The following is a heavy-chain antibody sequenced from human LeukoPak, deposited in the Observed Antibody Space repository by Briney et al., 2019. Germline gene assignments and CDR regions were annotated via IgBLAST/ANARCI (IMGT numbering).Heavy chain of an antibody. CDR2: IYTSGST. CDR3: ARVTVVPAAMTSYYYYMDV. D-gene: IGHD2-2*01. V-gene: IGHV4-4*07. CDR1: GGSISSYY. J-gene: IGHJ6*03. Sequence: SETLSLTCTVSGGSISSYYWSWIRQPAGKGLEWIGRIYTSGSTNYNPSLKSRVTMSVDTSKNQFSLKLSSVTAADTAVYYCARVTVVPAAMTSYYYYMDVWGKGPTVTVSS.